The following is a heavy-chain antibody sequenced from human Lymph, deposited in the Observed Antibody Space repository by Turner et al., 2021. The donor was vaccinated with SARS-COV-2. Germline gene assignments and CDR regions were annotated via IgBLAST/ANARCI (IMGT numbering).Heavy chain of an antibody. J-gene: IGHJ2*01. CDR3: ARDQYYDSSGYYFFRASYFDL. CDR2: ISSSGSTI. V-gene: IGHV3-48*03. Sequence: EVQLVESGGGLVQPGGSLRLYCGASGFTLRSYEMNWVRQAPGKGLEWVSYISSSGSTIYYADSVKGRFTISRDNAKNSLYLQMNSLRAEDTAVYYCARDQYYDSSGYYFFRASYFDLWGRGTLVTVSS. D-gene: IGHD3-22*01. CDR1: GFTLRSYE.